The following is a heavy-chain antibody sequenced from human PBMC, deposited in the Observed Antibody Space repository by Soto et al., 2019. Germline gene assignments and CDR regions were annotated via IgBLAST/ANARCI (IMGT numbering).Heavy chain of an antibody. CDR1: GFTFSSYA. CDR3: ARDRVKQLVPTYYYYGMDV. V-gene: IGHV3-30-3*01. J-gene: IGHJ6*02. CDR2: ISYDGSNK. Sequence: PGGSLRLSCAASGFTFSSYAMHWVRQAPGKGLEWVAVISYDGSNKYYADSVKGRFTISRDNSKNTLYLQMNSLRAEDTAVYYCARDRVKQLVPTYYYYGMDVWGQGTTVTVSS. D-gene: IGHD6-6*01.